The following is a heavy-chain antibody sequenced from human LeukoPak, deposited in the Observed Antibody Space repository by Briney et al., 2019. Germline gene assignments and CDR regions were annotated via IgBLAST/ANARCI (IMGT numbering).Heavy chain of an antibody. Sequence: PGGSLRLSYAASGFTFTNYAMTWVRQAPGKGLEWVSGIGFNTNNVDYADSVRGRFTISRDNTKNSLYLQMDNLRAEDTAFYYCAKDNGNGWLGEFAFEYWGQGILVTVSS. V-gene: IGHV3-9*01. CDR3: AKDNGNGWLGEFAFEY. D-gene: IGHD3-10*01. J-gene: IGHJ4*02. CDR1: GFTFTNYA. CDR2: IGFNTNNV.